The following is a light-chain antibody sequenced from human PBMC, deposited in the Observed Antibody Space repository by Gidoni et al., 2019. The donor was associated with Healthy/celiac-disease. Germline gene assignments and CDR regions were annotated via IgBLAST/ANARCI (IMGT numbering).Light chain of an antibody. V-gene: IGKV3-20*01. J-gene: IGKJ2*01. CDR2: GAS. Sequence: PGERATLSCRARQSVSSSYLAWYQQKPGQAPRLLIYGASSRATGIPDRFSGSGSGTDFTLTISRLEPEDFAVYYCQQYGSSRRTFGQGTKLEIK. CDR1: QSVSSSY. CDR3: QQYGSSRRT.